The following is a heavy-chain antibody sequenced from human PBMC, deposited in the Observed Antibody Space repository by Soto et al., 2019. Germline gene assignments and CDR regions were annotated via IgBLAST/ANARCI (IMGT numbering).Heavy chain of an antibody. CDR1: GLIFSDYH. CDR2: IRRKANSYTT. D-gene: IGHD6-19*01. Sequence: EVQLVESGGGLVQPGGSLRLSCAASGLIFSDYHMDWVRQAPGKGLEWVGRIRRKANSYTTEYAASVKGRFTMSRDDSKSSLYLQMNSLKSEDTAVYYCAMLGGWSGGSSGMDVWGQGTTVTVSS. J-gene: IGHJ6*02. CDR3: AMLGGWSGGSSGMDV. V-gene: IGHV3-72*01.